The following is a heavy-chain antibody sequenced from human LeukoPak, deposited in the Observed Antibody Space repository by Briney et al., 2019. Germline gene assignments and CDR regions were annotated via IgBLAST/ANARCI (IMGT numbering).Heavy chain of an antibody. V-gene: IGHV3-23*01. Sequence: GGSLRLSCAASGFTFSNYAMSWVRQAPGKVLEWVSGINVSGGSTFYADSVRGRFTISRDNSKNTLYLQMNSLRAEDTAVYYCAKDQYCTSTSCYVGYWGQGTLVTVSS. CDR2: INVSGGST. CDR1: GFTFSNYA. D-gene: IGHD2-2*01. J-gene: IGHJ4*02. CDR3: AKDQYCTSTSCYVGY.